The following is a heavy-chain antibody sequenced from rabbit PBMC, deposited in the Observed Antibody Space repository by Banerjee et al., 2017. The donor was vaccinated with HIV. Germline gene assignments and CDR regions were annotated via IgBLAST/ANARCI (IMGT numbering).Heavy chain of an antibody. CDR3: ARAYTDYGGYGYGAFDP. CDR1: GFDFSSSFY. V-gene: IGHV1S45*01. J-gene: IGHJ2*01. D-gene: IGHD6-1*01. Sequence: QEQLVESGGGLVQPEGSLTLTCTASGFDFSSSFYMCWVRQAPGKGLEWIACVYVGSSGNTYYASWAKGRFTISKASSTTVTLQMTSLTAAGTATYFCARAYTDYGGYGYGAFDPWGPGTLVTVS. CDR2: VYVGSSGNT.